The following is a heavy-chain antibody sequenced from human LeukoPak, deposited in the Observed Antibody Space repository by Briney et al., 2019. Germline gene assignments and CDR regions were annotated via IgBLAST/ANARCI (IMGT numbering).Heavy chain of an antibody. D-gene: IGHD5-12*01. J-gene: IGHJ4*02. CDR2: ISSSSSYI. CDR3: ARDSPIVATTFDS. CDR1: GFTFSSYS. Sequence: SGGSLRLSCAASGFTFSSYSMNWVRQAPGKGLEWVSSISSSSSYIYYADSVKGRFTISRDNAKNSLYLQMNSLRAEDTAVYYCARDSPIVATTFDSWGQVTLVTVSS. V-gene: IGHV3-21*01.